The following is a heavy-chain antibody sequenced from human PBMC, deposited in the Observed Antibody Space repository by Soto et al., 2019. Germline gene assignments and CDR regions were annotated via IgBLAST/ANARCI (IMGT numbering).Heavy chain of an antibody. V-gene: IGHV3-23*01. CDR3: AKVIVGSTAWFDP. Sequence: HPGGSLRLSCAASGFTFSSYPMSWVRQAPGKGLDWISYISSSGGSTYYAASVKGRLTISRDNSKNTLYLQMNSLRVEDTAVYYCAKVIVGSTAWFDPWGQGTLVTVS. D-gene: IGHD1-26*01. CDR1: GFTFSSYP. J-gene: IGHJ5*02. CDR2: ISSSGGST.